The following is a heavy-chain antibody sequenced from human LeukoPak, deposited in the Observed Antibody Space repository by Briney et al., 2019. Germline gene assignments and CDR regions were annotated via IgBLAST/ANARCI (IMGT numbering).Heavy chain of an antibody. CDR1: GFTFSSHA. Sequence: GGSLRLSCAASGFTFSSHAMHWVRQAPGKGLEWVAVISYAGSNKYYADSVKGRFTISRDNSKNTLYLQMNGLRGEDTAVYYCARRNDYGSGSYYYYWGQGTLVTVSS. CDR2: ISYAGSNK. CDR3: ARRNDYGSGSYYYY. D-gene: IGHD3-10*01. J-gene: IGHJ4*02. V-gene: IGHV3-30-3*01.